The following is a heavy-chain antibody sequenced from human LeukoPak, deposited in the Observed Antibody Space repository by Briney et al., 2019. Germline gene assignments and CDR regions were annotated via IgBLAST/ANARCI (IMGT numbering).Heavy chain of an antibody. J-gene: IGHJ4*02. CDR2: IHPSGRL. V-gene: IGHV4-31*03. CDR3: SRGLDSRKLGY. CDR1: GASLNSDDQY. Sequence: SETLSLTCTVSGASLNSDDQYWNWIRQSPGKGLEWIGSIHPSGRLYNNPSLESRVTISIDTSKNQISLNLNSVTAADTAVYFCSRGLDSRKLGYWGQGTLVTVSS. D-gene: IGHD3-22*01.